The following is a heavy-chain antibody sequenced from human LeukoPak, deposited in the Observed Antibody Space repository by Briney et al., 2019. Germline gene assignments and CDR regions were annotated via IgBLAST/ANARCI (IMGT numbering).Heavy chain of an antibody. V-gene: IGHV3-43*01. CDR1: GFTFDDYT. J-gene: IGHJ4*02. Sequence: GGSLRLSCAASGFTFDDYTMHWVRQAPGKGLEWVSLISWDGGSTYYADSVKGRFTISRDNSKNSLYLQMNSLRAEDTAVYYCAKDLMIVVVAIFDYWGQGTLVTVSS. CDR3: AKDLMIVVVAIFDY. CDR2: ISWDGGST. D-gene: IGHD3-22*01.